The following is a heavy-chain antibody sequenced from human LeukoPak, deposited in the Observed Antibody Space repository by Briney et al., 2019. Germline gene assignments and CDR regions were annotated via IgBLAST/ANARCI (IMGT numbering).Heavy chain of an antibody. CDR1: GGSISSSNYY. D-gene: IGHD7-27*01. CDR3: ASRKLGNDY. CDR2: IYSRGST. V-gene: IGHV4-39*07. J-gene: IGHJ4*02. Sequence: SETLSLTCIVSGGSISSSNYYWGWIRQSPGKGLEWIGSIYSRGSTYYNPSLKSRVIVSSDMSKNQFSLMLNSVTAADTAVYYCASRKLGNDYWGQGTLVTVSS.